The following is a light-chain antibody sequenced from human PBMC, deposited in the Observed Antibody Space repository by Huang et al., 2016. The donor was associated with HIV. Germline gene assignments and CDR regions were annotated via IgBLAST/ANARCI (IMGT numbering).Light chain of an antibody. CDR3: QQRSNWLYT. V-gene: IGKV3-11*01. J-gene: IGKJ2*01. Sequence: EIVLTQSPATLSLSPGERATLSCRASQSVSSSLAWYQHKPGPAPRLLIYDASNRATGIPARFSGSGSGTDFTLTISSLEPEDFAVYYCQQRSNWLYTFGQGTKLEIK. CDR1: QSVSSS. CDR2: DAS.